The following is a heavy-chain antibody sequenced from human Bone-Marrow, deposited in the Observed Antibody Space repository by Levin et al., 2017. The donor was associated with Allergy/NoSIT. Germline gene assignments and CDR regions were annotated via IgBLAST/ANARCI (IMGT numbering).Heavy chain of an antibody. CDR1: GFTFSSFD. Sequence: GGSLRLSCEASGFTFSSFDFHWVRQAPGKGLEWVAVISFDGSKTYYADSVKGRFTISRDNSKNTLYLHMNSLGAEDTATYYCARVGGYYDSSAFTFLEYWGQGTLVIVSS. V-gene: IGHV3-30-3*01. CDR2: ISFDGSKT. D-gene: IGHD3-22*01. CDR3: ARVGGYYDSSAFTFLEY. J-gene: IGHJ4*02.